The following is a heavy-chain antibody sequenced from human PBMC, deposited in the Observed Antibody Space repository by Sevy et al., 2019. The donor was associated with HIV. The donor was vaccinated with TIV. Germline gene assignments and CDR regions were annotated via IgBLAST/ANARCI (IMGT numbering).Heavy chain of an antibody. V-gene: IGHV3-33*01. CDR1: GFSISGYG. Sequence: GGSLRLSCAASGFSISGYGMHWVRQAPGKGLEWVAVIWYDGNNKEYADSVKGRFTISRDNSKNTLYLQMNSQRAEDTAVHYCAREDIRVAGIGYYFHSWGQGTLVTVSS. D-gene: IGHD6-19*01. CDR2: IWYDGNNK. J-gene: IGHJ4*02. CDR3: AREDIRVAGIGYYFHS.